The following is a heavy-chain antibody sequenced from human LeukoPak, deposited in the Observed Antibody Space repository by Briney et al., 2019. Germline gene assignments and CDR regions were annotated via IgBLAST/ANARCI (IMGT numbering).Heavy chain of an antibody. J-gene: IGHJ3*02. D-gene: IGHD5-12*01. CDR1: GFTFSSYG. Sequence: GGSLRLSCAASGFTFSSYGMHWVRQAPGKGLEWVAVISYDGSNKYYADSVKGRFTISRDNSKNTLYLQMNSLRAEDTAVYYCAKVSSVDIVATIGILHDAFDIWGQGTMVTVSS. CDR3: AKVSSVDIVATIGILHDAFDI. CDR2: ISYDGSNK. V-gene: IGHV3-30*18.